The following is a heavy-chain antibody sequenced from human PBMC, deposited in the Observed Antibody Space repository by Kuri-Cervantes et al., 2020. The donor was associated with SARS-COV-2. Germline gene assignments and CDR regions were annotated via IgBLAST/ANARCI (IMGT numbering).Heavy chain of an antibody. CDR3: VRDGDHWNFDY. V-gene: IGHV3-33*01. Sequence: GGSLRLSCAASGFLFSNYGMHWVRQAPGKGLEWVAMIWYDGTRNDFGDSVKGRFTLSRDNAKNMLFLQMNSLRAEDTAVYYCVRDGDHWNFDYWGQGTLVTVSS. CDR2: IWYDGTRN. CDR1: GFLFSNYG. J-gene: IGHJ4*02. D-gene: IGHD1-1*01.